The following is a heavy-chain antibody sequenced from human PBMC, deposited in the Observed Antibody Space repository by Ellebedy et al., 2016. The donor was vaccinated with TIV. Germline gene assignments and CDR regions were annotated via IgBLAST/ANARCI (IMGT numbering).Heavy chain of an antibody. V-gene: IGHV5-51*01. CDR2: IYPGASET. CDR1: GYSFTTYW. D-gene: IGHD1-1*01. J-gene: IGHJ4*02. CDR3: AKQGERPFDF. Sequence: KVSCKGSGYSFTTYWIVWVRQMPGLGLQWMGIIYPGASETITRYSPSFQGHVTISVDNSINTAYLPWSSLKASDTAMYYCAKQGERPFDFWGQGTLVTVSS.